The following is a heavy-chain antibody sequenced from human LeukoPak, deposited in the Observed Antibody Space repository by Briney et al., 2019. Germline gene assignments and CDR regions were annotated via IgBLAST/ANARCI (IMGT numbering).Heavy chain of an antibody. D-gene: IGHD2-15*01. Sequence: GASVKVSCMASGGTFSSYAISGVRQAPGQGREWMGRIFPILGIANYAQKLQGRVTITADKSTSTAYMELSSLRSEDTAVYYCARDQRTCSGGSCYSKGFDYWGQGTLVTVSS. CDR2: IFPILGIA. CDR1: GGTFSSYA. J-gene: IGHJ4*02. CDR3: ARDQRTCSGGSCYSKGFDY. V-gene: IGHV1-69*10.